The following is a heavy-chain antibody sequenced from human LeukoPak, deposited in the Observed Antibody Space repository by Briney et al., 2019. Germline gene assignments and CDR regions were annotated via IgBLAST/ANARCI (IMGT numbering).Heavy chain of an antibody. CDR3: ARERGRIVVVPAALDY. Sequence: GGSLRLSCAASGFTFSSYAMSWVRQAPGKGLEWVSSISSSSSYIYYADSVKGRFTISRDNAKNSLYLQMNSLRAEDTAVYYCARERGRIVVVPAALDYWGQGTLVTVSS. J-gene: IGHJ4*02. V-gene: IGHV3-21*01. D-gene: IGHD2-2*01. CDR2: ISSSSSYI. CDR1: GFTFSSYA.